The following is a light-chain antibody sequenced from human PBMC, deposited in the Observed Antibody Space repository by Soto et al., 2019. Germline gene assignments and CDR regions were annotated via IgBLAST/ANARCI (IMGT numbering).Light chain of an antibody. V-gene: IGKV3-20*01. CDR1: QSVSSSY. Sequence: EIVLTQSPGTLSLYPGERATLSCRASQSVSSSYLAWYQQKPGQAPRILIYSASSRATGIPDRFSGSGSGTDFTLTISRLEPEDFAVYYCQQYDRSPPVYTFGQGTKLEIK. CDR2: SAS. CDR3: QQYDRSPPVYT. J-gene: IGKJ2*01.